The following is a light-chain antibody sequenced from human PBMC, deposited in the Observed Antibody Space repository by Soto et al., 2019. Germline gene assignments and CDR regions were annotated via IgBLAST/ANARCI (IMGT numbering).Light chain of an antibody. Sequence: DSQRTQSPSTLSGSVGDRVTITCRASQTISSWLAWYQQKPGKAPKLLIYKASTLKSGVPSRFSGSGSGTEFTLTISSLQPDDFAPYYCQHYNSYSEPFGQGAKAAIK. J-gene: IGKJ1*01. CDR2: KAS. V-gene: IGKV1-5*03. CDR1: QTISSW. CDR3: QHYNSYSEP.